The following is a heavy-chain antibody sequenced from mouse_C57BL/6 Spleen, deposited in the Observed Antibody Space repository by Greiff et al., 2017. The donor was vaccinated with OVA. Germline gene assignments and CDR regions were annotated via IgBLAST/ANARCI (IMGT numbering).Heavy chain of an antibody. V-gene: IGHV1-53*01. CDR2: INPSNGGT. CDR1: GYTFTSYW. CDR3: ARSRANWDGGYWYFDV. D-gene: IGHD4-1*01. J-gene: IGHJ1*03. Sequence: QVQLQQPGTELVKPGASVKLSCKASGYTFTSYWMHWVKQRPGQGLEWIGNINPSNGGTNYNEKFKSKATLTVDKSSSTAYMQLSSLTSEDSAVYYCARSRANWDGGYWYFDVWGTGTTVTVSS.